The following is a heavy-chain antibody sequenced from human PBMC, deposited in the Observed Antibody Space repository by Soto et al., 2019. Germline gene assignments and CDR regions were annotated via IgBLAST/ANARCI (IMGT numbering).Heavy chain of an antibody. CDR1: GFTFSVFG. CDR3: VRAYCANGVCYMDS. D-gene: IGHD2-8*01. J-gene: IGHJ4*02. Sequence: QVHLVESEGGVVQPGRSLRLSCAASGFTFSVFGMHWVRQAPGKGLEWVAVISYDGSNKFYADSVKGRFTISRDNSKNTLYLQMNSLRGEDTAVYYCVRAYCANGVCYMDSWGQGTLVTVSS. CDR2: ISYDGSNK. V-gene: IGHV3-30*03.